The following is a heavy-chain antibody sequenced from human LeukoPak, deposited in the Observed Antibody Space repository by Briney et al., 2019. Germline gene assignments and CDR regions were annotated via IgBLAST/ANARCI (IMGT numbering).Heavy chain of an antibody. Sequence: ASVKVSCKASGYTFTSYGISWVRQAPGQGLEWMGWISAYNGNTNYAQKLQGRVTMTTDTSTSTAYMELRSLRSDDTAVYYCARDHSSWGSYSVYYFDYWGQGTLVTVSS. D-gene: IGHD1-26*01. CDR3: ARDHSSWGSYSVYYFDY. J-gene: IGHJ4*02. V-gene: IGHV1-18*01. CDR1: GYTFTSYG. CDR2: ISAYNGNT.